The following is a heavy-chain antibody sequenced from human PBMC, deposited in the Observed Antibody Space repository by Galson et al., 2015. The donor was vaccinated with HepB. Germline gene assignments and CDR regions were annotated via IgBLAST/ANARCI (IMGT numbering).Heavy chain of an antibody. CDR1: GFTFSAYG. D-gene: IGHD3-10*01. Sequence: SLRLSCAGSGFTFSAYGMNWVRQAPGKGLEWIAYITTNSDSKDYADSVKGRFTVSRDNAKSSPYLQMDSQRHEETAVDPGEKAPWPRGNYWGQGTLVIVSS. CDR3: EKAPWPRGNY. V-gene: IGHV3-48*02. CDR2: ITTNSDSK. J-gene: IGHJ4*02.